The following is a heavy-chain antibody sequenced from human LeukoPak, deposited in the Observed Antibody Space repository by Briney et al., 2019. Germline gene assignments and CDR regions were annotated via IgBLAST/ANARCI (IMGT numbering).Heavy chain of an antibody. Sequence: GESLKISCKGSGYTFSSYWIGWVRQMPGKGLEWMGIIYPDDSDTRYSPSFQGQVTISADKSISTAYVQWSSLKASDTAMYYCARLAYCSNDVCYSNYYYSMDVWGKGTTVTVSS. V-gene: IGHV5-51*01. CDR3: ARLAYCSNDVCYSNYYYSMDV. J-gene: IGHJ6*03. D-gene: IGHD2-8*01. CDR2: IYPDDSDT. CDR1: GYTFSSYW.